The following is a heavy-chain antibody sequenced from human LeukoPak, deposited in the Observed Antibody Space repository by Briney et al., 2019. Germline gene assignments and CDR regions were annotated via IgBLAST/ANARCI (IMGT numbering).Heavy chain of an antibody. CDR2: MNPNSGNT. J-gene: IGHJ4*02. CDR1: GYTFTSYD. D-gene: IGHD6-13*01. Sequence: PGASVKVSCKASGYTFTSYDINWVRQATGQGLEWMGWMNPNSGNTGYAQKFQGRVTMTRNTSISTAYMELSSLRPEDTAVYYCASSIAAAGITPGNFDYWGQGTLVTVSS. V-gene: IGHV1-8*01. CDR3: ASSIAAAGITPGNFDY.